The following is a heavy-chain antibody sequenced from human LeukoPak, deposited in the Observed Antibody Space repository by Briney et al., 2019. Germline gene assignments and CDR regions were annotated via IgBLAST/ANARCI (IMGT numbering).Heavy chain of an antibody. J-gene: IGHJ4*02. CDR3: VRTPPNWGADY. CDR2: MSPNSGNT. D-gene: IGHD7-27*01. Sequence: ASVKVSCKTSGYTFTSYDINWVRQATGQGLEWMGWMSPNSGNTGYAQKFQGRVTMTRNTAISSAYMELSSLRSEDTAVYYCVRTPPNWGADYWGQGTLVTVSS. V-gene: IGHV1-8*01. CDR1: GYTFTSYD.